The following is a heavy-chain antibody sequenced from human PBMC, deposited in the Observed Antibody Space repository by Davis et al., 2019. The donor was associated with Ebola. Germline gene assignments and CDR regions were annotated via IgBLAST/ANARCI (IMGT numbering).Heavy chain of an antibody. CDR3: ARTSIVGTTTTASDI. J-gene: IGHJ3*02. Sequence: MPSETLSLTCTVSGGSISSHYWSWIRQTPEKGLEWIGYIYYSGSTNYNPSLKSRVTISIDSSKNQFSLNLSSVTAADTAVYYCARTSIVGTTTTASDIWGQGTMVTVSS. CDR1: GGSISSHY. V-gene: IGHV4-59*08. CDR2: IYYSGST. D-gene: IGHD1-26*01.